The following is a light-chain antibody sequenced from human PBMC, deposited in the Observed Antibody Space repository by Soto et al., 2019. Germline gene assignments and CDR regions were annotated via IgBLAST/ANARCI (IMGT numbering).Light chain of an antibody. Sequence: QSALTQPASVSGSPGQSITISCTGTSSDVGGYNYVSWYQQHPGKAPKLMIYDVSNRPSGVSNRFSGSKSGDTASLTISGLQAEDEADYHCSSYTSSSTVVFGGGTKRTVL. J-gene: IGLJ2*01. CDR3: SSYTSSSTVV. V-gene: IGLV2-14*01. CDR2: DVS. CDR1: SSDVGGYNY.